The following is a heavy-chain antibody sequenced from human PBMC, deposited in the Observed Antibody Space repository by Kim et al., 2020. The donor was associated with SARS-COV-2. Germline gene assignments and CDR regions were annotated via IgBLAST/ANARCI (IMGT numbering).Heavy chain of an antibody. CDR1: GFTFSDYY. CDR2: SRNKRNNYIT. D-gene: IGHD6-19*01. V-gene: IGHV3-72*01. Sequence: GGSLRLSCAASGFTFSDYYMDWVRQAPGKGLEWVGRSRNKRNNYITEYGASVKGRFTISRDDSEDSLYLHMNSLKAEDTAVYYCARGGGLAGGGGMDVWGQGTTVIVSS. J-gene: IGHJ6*02. CDR3: ARGGGLAGGGGMDV.